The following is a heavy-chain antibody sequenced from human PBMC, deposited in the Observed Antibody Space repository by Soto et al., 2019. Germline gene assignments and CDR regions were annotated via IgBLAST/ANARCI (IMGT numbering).Heavy chain of an antibody. CDR1: GFTFSSYG. Sequence: QVQLVESGGGVVQPGRSLRLSCAASGFTFSSYGMHWVRQAPGKGLAWVAVIWYDGSNKYYADSVKGRFTISRDNSKNTLYLQMNSLRAEDTAVYYCARPLWFGELLQDAFDIWGQGTMVTVSS. V-gene: IGHV3-33*01. CDR2: IWYDGSNK. J-gene: IGHJ3*02. CDR3: ARPLWFGELLQDAFDI. D-gene: IGHD3-10*01.